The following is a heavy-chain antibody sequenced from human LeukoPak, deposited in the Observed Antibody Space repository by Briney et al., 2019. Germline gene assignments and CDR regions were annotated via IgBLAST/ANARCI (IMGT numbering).Heavy chain of an antibody. D-gene: IGHD1-26*01. CDR3: ARGRSVQSTYRLLRPWDAFDI. CDR2: MNPNSGNT. CDR1: GYTFTSYD. J-gene: IGHJ3*02. V-gene: IGHV1-8*01. Sequence: ASVKVSCKASGYTFTSYDINWVRQATGQGLEWMGWMNPNSGNTGYAQKFQGRVTMTRNTSISTAYMELSSLRSEDTAVYYCARGRSVQSTYRLLRPWDAFDIWGQGTMVTVSS.